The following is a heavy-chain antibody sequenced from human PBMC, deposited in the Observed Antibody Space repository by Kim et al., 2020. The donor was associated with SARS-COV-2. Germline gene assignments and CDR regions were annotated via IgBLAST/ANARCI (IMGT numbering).Heavy chain of an antibody. CDR1: GFTFSSFG. J-gene: IGHJ4*02. D-gene: IGHD3-22*01. Sequence: GGSLRLSCAASGFTFSSFGMHWVRQAPGRGLEWVAVMWYDGSNEYYAASVRGRFTISRDNSKNTLYLQMNSLRAEDTAVYYCARDHIYCVSSGRRSYCDLGGQGTLVTVSS. V-gene: IGHV3-33*01. CDR3: ARDHIYCVSSGRRSYCDL. CDR2: MWYDGSNE.